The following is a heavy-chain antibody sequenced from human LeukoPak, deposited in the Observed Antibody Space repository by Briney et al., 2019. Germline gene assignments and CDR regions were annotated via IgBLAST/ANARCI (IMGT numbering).Heavy chain of an antibody. CDR3: ARLELPAYFDY. V-gene: IGHV5-51*01. CDR2: IYPGDSDT. J-gene: IGHJ4*02. CDR1: GYSFTSNW. D-gene: IGHD1-7*01. Sequence: PGESLKISCKGSGYSFTSNWIGWVRQMPGKGLEWMGIIYPGDSDTRYSPSFQGQVTISADKSIGTAYLQWRSLKASDTAIYYYARLELPAYFDYWGQGTLVTVSS.